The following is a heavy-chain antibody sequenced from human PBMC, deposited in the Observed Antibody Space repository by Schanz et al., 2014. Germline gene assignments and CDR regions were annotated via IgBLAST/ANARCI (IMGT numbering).Heavy chain of an antibody. Sequence: EVQLVESGGGLVKPGGSLRLSCAASGFTFSSYWMHWVRQAPGKGLVWVSRINPAGTFTNYADSVKGRFTVSRDNTKSTLYLQMNSLRAEDTAVYYCVRDTDYHFDYWGQGTLVTVSA. CDR2: INPAGTFT. V-gene: IGHV3-74*01. J-gene: IGHJ4*02. CDR1: GFTFSSYW. CDR3: VRDTDYHFDY. D-gene: IGHD4-17*01.